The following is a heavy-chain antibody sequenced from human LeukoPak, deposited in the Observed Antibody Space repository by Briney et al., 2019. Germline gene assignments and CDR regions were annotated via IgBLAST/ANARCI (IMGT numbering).Heavy chain of an antibody. J-gene: IGHJ4*02. CDR3: GRVQELELGEVDY. V-gene: IGHV1-2*02. Sequence: ASVKVSCKASGYTFTGYYMHWVRQAPGQGLEWMGWINPNSGGTNYAQKFQGRVTMTRDTSISTAYMELSRLRSDDTAVYYCGRVQELELGEVDYWGQGTLVTVSS. CDR1: GYTFTGYY. CDR2: INPNSGGT. D-gene: IGHD1-7*01.